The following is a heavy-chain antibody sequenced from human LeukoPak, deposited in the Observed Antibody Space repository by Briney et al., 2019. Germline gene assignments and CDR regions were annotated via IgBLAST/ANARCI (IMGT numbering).Heavy chain of an antibody. CDR3: ARVHFELKNYYYMDV. J-gene: IGHJ6*03. V-gene: IGHV1-69*13. CDR2: IIPIFGTA. CDR1: GGTVSSYA. D-gene: IGHD3-10*01. Sequence: ASVKVSCKASGGTVSSYAISWVRQAPGQGLEWMGGIIPIFGTANYAQKFQGRVTITADESTSTAYMELSSLRSEDTAVYYCARVHFELKNYYYMDVWGKGTTVTVSS.